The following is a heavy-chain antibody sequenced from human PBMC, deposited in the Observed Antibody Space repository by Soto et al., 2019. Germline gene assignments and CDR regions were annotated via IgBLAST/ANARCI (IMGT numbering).Heavy chain of an antibody. D-gene: IGHD6-6*01. Sequence: SVKVSFKASGGTFSSYAISWVRQAPGQGLEWMGGIIPIFGTANYAQKFQGRVTITADESTSTAYMELSSLRSEDTAVYYCARDSVPQKTEGAFDIWGQGTMVTVSS. CDR2: IIPIFGTA. J-gene: IGHJ3*02. CDR3: ARDSVPQKTEGAFDI. V-gene: IGHV1-69*13. CDR1: GGTFSSYA.